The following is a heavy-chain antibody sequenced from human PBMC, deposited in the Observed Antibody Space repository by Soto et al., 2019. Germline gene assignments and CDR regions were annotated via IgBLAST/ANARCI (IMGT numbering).Heavy chain of an antibody. J-gene: IGHJ2*01. CDR3: ARCYCSLGSCYTCWHFDL. CDR1: GYTFSNYG. CDR2: AGPYNGNT. D-gene: IGHD2-15*01. Sequence: QVQLVQSGAEVKKPGASVRVSCKASGYTFSNYGISWVRQAPGQGFDRMGWAGPYNGNTDHAQNFQGRVTMTTDTSTNTAYMELGSLRSDDTALYYCARCYCSLGSCYTCWHFDLWGRGTLVTVSS. V-gene: IGHV1-18*04.